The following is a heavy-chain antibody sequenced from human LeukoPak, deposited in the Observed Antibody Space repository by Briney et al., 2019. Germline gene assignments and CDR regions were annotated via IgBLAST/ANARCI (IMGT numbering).Heavy chain of an antibody. CDR2: IKSKTDGGTT. J-gene: IGHJ4*02. Sequence: GGSLRLSCAASGFTFSSYWMSWVRQAPGKGLEWVGRIKSKTDGGTTDYAAPVKGRFTISRDDSKNTLYLQMSSLRTEDTAVYYCTTDPPPNYYYDSSGYYILHSLGYWGQGTLVTVSS. CDR3: TTDPPPNYYYDSSGYYILHSLGY. D-gene: IGHD3-22*01. CDR1: GFTFSSYW. V-gene: IGHV3-15*01.